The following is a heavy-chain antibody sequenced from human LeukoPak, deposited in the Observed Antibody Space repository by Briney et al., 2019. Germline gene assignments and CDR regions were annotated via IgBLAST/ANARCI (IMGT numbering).Heavy chain of an antibody. CDR3: AKGGATTRFDY. Sequence: PGGSLRLSCAASGFTFSSYAMHWVRQAPGKGLEWVAVISYDGSNKYYADSVKGRFTISRDNSKNTLYLQMNSLRAEDTAVYYCAKGGATTRFDYWGQGTLVTVSS. J-gene: IGHJ4*02. CDR1: GFTFSSYA. CDR2: ISYDGSNK. V-gene: IGHV3-30-3*01. D-gene: IGHD1-26*01.